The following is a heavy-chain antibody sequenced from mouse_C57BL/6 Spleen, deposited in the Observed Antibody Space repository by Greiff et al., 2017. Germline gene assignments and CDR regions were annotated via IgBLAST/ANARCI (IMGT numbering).Heavy chain of an antibody. Sequence: VQLQQSGPVLVKPGASVKMSCKASGYTFTDYYMNWVKQSHGKSLEWIGVINPYNGGTSYNQKFKGKATLTVDKSSSTAYMELNSLTSEGSEVYYCARGDYDEAWFAYWGQGTLVTVSA. CDR2: INPYNGGT. D-gene: IGHD2-4*01. V-gene: IGHV1-19*01. J-gene: IGHJ3*01. CDR1: GYTFTDYY. CDR3: ARGDYDEAWFAY.